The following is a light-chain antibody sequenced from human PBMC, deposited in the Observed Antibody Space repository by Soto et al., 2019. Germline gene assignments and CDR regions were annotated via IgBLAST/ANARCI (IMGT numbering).Light chain of an antibody. J-gene: IGKJ2*01. CDR3: QQYGSSPL. V-gene: IGKV3-20*01. CDR2: GAS. CDR1: KSVSSSY. Sequence: ENVLTQSPGTLSLSPGERATLSCRASKSVSSSYLAWYQQKPGQAPRLLIYGASSRATGIPDRFRGSGSGTDFSLTISRLEPEDFAVYYCQQYGSSPLFGQGTKLEIK.